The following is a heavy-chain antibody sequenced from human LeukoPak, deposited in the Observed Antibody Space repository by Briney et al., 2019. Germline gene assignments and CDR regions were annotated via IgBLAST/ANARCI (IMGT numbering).Heavy chain of an antibody. J-gene: IGHJ5*02. CDR3: ARDGYSSGWYFFTQPYWFDP. CDR1: GYTFTSYA. V-gene: IGHV7-4-1*02. CDR2: INTNTGNP. D-gene: IGHD6-19*01. Sequence: ASVKVSCTASGYTFTSYAMNWVRQAPGQGLEWMGWINTNTGNPTYAQGFTGRFVFSLDTSVSTAYLQISSLKAEDTAVYYCARDGYSSGWYFFTQPYWFDPWGQGTLVTVSS.